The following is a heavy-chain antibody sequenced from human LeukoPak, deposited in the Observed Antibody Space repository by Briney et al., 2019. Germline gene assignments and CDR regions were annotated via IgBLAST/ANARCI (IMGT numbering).Heavy chain of an antibody. Sequence: GGSLRLSCAASGFTFSSYGMSWVRQAPGKGLEGVSAISGSGGSTYYADSVKGRFTISRDNSKNTLYLQMNSLRAEDTAVYYCAKDMDYGDGYFDYWGQGTLVTVSS. CDR3: AKDMDYGDGYFDY. D-gene: IGHD4-17*01. CDR2: ISGSGGST. CDR1: GFTFSSYG. V-gene: IGHV3-23*01. J-gene: IGHJ4*02.